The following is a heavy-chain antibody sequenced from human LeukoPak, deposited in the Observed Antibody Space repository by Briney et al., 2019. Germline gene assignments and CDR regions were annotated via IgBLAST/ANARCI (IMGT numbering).Heavy chain of an antibody. D-gene: IGHD2/OR15-2a*01. CDR1: GFRFSNYA. CDR3: ARVYDGVPDY. V-gene: IGHV3-53*01. Sequence: GGSLRLSCTASGFRFSNYAMSWVRQAPGKGLEWVSVIYSGGSTYYADSVKGRFTISRDNSKDTLYLQMNSLRAEDTAVYYCARVYDGVPDYWGQGTLVTVSS. CDR2: IYSGGST. J-gene: IGHJ4*02.